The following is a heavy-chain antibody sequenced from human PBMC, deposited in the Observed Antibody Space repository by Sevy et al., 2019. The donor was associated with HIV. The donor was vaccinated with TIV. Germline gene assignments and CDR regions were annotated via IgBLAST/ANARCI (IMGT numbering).Heavy chain of an antibody. Sequence: GESLKISCASSGITFSESLMSWVRQAPGKGLEWVASIKQDGSQKYYVDPVKGRFSISRDNAKNSLYLQMNSLRGDDTALYYCARVFSGSDPGFDYWGQGTLVTVSS. CDR2: IKQDGSQK. D-gene: IGHD6-19*01. V-gene: IGHV3-7*01. CDR1: GITFSESL. CDR3: ARVFSGSDPGFDY. J-gene: IGHJ4*02.